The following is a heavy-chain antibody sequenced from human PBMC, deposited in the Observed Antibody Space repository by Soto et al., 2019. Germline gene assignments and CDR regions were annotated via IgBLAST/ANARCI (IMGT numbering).Heavy chain of an antibody. J-gene: IGHJ4*02. CDR3: ARDTVGATVPLDF. CDR1: GYTFTSYG. D-gene: IGHD1-26*01. Sequence: QVQLVQSGAEVNKPGASVKVSCKASGYTFTSYGIGWVRQAPGQGLEWMGWISAYNAKTNYAQKFKGRVTMTTDTSTSKVYMELRSLRSDDTAVYYCARDTVGATVPLDFWGQGTLVTVSS. V-gene: IGHV1-18*01. CDR2: ISAYNAKT.